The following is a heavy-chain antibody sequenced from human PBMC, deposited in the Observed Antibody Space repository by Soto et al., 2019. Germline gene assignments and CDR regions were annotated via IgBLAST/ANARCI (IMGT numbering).Heavy chain of an antibody. V-gene: IGHV3-7*01. CDR1: GFTFSSYW. D-gene: IGHD3-22*01. Sequence: GGSLRLSCAGSGFTFSSYWMSWVRQAPGKGLEWVANIKQDGSEKYYVDPVKGRFTISRDNAKNSLYLQMNSLRAEDTAVYYCARAANYYDSSGYPYWGQGTLVTVSS. CDR2: IKQDGSEK. J-gene: IGHJ4*02. CDR3: ARAANYYDSSGYPY.